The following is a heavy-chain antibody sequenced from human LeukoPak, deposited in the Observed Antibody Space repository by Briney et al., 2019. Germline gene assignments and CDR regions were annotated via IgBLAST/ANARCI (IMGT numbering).Heavy chain of an antibody. V-gene: IGHV4-59*01. J-gene: IGHJ6*03. CDR1: GGSISSYY. D-gene: IGHD3-3*01. Sequence: PSETLSLTCTVSGGSISSYYWSWIRQPPGKGLEWVGYIYYSGSTNYNPSLKSRVNISVDKSKNQFSLKLRAVAAAEPGGYYWAGVSDFWSGYPYYYLDVLGQGTTGTLSS. CDR3: AGVSDFWSGYPYYYLDV. CDR2: IYYSGST.